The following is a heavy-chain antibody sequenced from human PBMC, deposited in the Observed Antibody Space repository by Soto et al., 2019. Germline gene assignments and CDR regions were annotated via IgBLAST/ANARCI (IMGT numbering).Heavy chain of an antibody. CDR1: GGSISNYY. D-gene: IGHD3-22*01. Sequence: PSETLSLTCTVSGGSISNYYWTWIRQSPGKGLEWIGYIYYSGSTKYNPSLKSRVTISVNTSNNQFSLKVSSVTAADTAVYYCARSLSKYYFDSSGYYLAYWGQGTLVTVSS. V-gene: IGHV4-59*01. CDR3: ARSLSKYYFDSSGYYLAY. J-gene: IGHJ4*02. CDR2: IYYSGST.